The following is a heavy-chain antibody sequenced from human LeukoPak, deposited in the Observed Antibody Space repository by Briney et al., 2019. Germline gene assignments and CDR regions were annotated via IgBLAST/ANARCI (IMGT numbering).Heavy chain of an antibody. CDR3: ARGGSPIFGVVTYDY. D-gene: IGHD3-3*01. J-gene: IGHJ4*02. V-gene: IGHV1-8*01. CDR2: MNPNSGNT. CDR1: GYSFTSYD. Sequence: ASVKVSCKASGYSFTSYDINWVRQANGQGLEWMGWMNPNSGNTGYAQKFQGRVTMTRNTSRSTAYMELSSLRSEDTAVYYCARGGSPIFGVVTYDYWGQGTLVTVSS.